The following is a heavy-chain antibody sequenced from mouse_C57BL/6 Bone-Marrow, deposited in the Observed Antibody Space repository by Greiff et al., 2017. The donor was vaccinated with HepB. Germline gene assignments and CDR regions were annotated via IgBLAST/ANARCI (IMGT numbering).Heavy chain of an antibody. CDR3: ARFTTVGEAYFDY. J-gene: IGHJ2*01. CDR1: GYSFTGYF. CDR2: INPYNGDT. V-gene: IGHV1-20*01. Sequence: VQLQQSGPELVKPGDSVKISCKASGYSFTGYFMNWVMQSHGKSLEWIGRINPYNGDTFYNQKFKGKATLTVDKSSSTAHMELRSLTSEDSAVYYCARFTTVGEAYFDYWGQGTTLTVSS. D-gene: IGHD1-1*01.